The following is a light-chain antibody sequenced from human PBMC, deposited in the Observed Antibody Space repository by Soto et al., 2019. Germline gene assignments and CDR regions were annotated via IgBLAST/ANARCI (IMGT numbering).Light chain of an antibody. J-gene: IGKJ4*01. V-gene: IGKV1-39*01. CDR2: AAS. Sequence: DIQMTQSPSSLSASVGDRVTMTCRASQTISSYLNWYQQKPGKAPKLLIYAASTLQSGVPSRFSSSGSGTDFTLTISSLQREDFATYYCQQTYSSPPLTFGGGTKVEIK. CDR1: QTISSY. CDR3: QQTYSSPPLT.